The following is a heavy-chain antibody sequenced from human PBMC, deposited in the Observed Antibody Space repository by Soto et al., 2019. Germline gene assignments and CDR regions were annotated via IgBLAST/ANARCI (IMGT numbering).Heavy chain of an antibody. CDR2: IYYSGGT. V-gene: IGHV4-39*01. Sequence: QLQLQESGPGLVKPSETLSLTCTVSGGSISSSSYYWGWIRQPPGKGLEWIGSIYYSGGTYYNPSLKTRVTISVDTSKNQFSLKLSSVTAAATAVYYCARGFYYYDSRGYRPIDYWGQGTLVTVSS. D-gene: IGHD3-22*01. CDR3: ARGFYYYDSRGYRPIDY. CDR1: GGSISSSSYY. J-gene: IGHJ4*02.